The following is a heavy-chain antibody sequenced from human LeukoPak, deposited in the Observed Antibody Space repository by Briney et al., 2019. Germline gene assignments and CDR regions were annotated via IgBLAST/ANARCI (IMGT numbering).Heavy chain of an antibody. J-gene: IGHJ4*02. CDR3: ARSVNIVVEYYFDY. D-gene: IGHD2-15*01. CDR2: ISYSGST. CDR1: GGSISSSSYF. Sequence: PSETLSLTCTVSGGSISSSSYFWGWIRQPPGKGLEWIRSISYSGSTYYNPSLKSRVTISVGTSKNQFSLKLNSVTAADTAVYFCARSVNIVVEYYFDYWGQGTLVTVSS. V-gene: IGHV4-39*01.